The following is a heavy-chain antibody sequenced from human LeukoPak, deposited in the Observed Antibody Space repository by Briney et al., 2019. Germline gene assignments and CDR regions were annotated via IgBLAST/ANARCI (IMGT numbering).Heavy chain of an antibody. J-gene: IGHJ6*02. D-gene: IGHD1-1*01. Sequence: GESLKISCKGSGYSLTSYWISWVRQMPGKGLEWMGRFDPSDSYTNYSPSFQGHVTISADKSISTAYLQWSSLKASDTAMYYCARQYKGYYYYGMDVWAQGTTVTVSS. V-gene: IGHV5-10-1*01. CDR2: FDPSDSYT. CDR1: GYSLTSYW. CDR3: ARQYKGYYYYGMDV.